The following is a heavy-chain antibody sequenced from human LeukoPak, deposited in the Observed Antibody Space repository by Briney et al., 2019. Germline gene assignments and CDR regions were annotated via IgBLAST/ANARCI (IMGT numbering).Heavy chain of an antibody. D-gene: IGHD5-12*01. CDR1: RFTFSNYG. V-gene: IGHV3-30*18. J-gene: IGHJ4*02. CDR2: ISIDGGEK. Sequence: RRSLRLSCAGSRFTFSNYGMHWVRQAPGKGLEWVAVISIDGGEKHYGDSVRGRFTISRDNSKNMLYLQMNSLRVEDTAVYYCANPQSRGYDYLDYWGQGTLASVSS. CDR3: ANPQSRGYDYLDY.